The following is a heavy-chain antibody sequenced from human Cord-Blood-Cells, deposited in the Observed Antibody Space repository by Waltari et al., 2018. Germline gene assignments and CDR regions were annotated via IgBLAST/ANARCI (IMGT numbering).Heavy chain of an antibody. CDR1: GSSFTSYW. Sequence: EVQLVQSGAEVKKPGESLKISCKGSGSSFTSYWIGWVRQVPGNGPEWMGIIYPGDSDTRYSPSFQGQVTISADKSISTAYLQWSSLKASDTAMYYCARLSDFWSGYYMPRYGMDVWGQGTTVTVSS. J-gene: IGHJ6*02. CDR2: IYPGDSDT. CDR3: ARLSDFWSGYYMPRYGMDV. V-gene: IGHV5-51*01. D-gene: IGHD3-3*01.